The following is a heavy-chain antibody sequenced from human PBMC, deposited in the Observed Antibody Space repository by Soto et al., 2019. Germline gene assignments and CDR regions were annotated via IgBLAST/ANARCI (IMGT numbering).Heavy chain of an antibody. CDR1: GGSISNYY. D-gene: IGHD3-10*01. V-gene: IGHV4-4*07. CDR2: MYTSGST. CDR3: ASRWFGELYYYYYYGMDV. J-gene: IGHJ6*02. Sequence: PSETLSLTCTASGGSISNYYWTWIRQPAGKGLEWIGRMYTSGSTNYNPSLKSRVTMSVDTSKNQFSLNLRSVTAADTAVYYCASRWFGELYYYYYYGMDVWGQGTTVTVSS.